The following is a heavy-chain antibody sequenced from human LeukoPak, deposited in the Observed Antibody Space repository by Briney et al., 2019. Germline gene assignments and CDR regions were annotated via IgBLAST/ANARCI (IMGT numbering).Heavy chain of an antibody. Sequence: LSGGSPRLSCAASGFTFSSYAMSWVRQAPGKGLEWVSAISGSGGSTYYADSVKGRFTISRDNSKNTLYLQMNGLRAEDTAVYYCAKAPIVVVITYFDYWGQGTLVTVSS. J-gene: IGHJ4*02. CDR3: AKAPIVVVITYFDY. D-gene: IGHD3-22*01. V-gene: IGHV3-23*01. CDR2: ISGSGGST. CDR1: GFTFSSYA.